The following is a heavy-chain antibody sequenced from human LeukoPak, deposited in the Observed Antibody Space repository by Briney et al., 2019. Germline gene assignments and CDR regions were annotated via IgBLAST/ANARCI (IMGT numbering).Heavy chain of an antibody. CDR1: GFTFSDYY. CDR2: IWYDGSNK. Sequence: PGGSLRLSCAASGFTFSDYYMSWIRQAPGKGLEWVAVIWYDGSNKYYADSVKGRFTISRDNSKNTLYLQMNSLRAEDTAVYYCAKQGYYGSGNNWFDPWGQGTLVTVSS. V-gene: IGHV3-30*02. D-gene: IGHD3-10*01. J-gene: IGHJ5*02. CDR3: AKQGYYGSGNNWFDP.